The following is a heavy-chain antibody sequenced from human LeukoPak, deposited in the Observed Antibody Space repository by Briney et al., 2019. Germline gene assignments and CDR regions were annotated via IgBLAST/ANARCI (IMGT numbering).Heavy chain of an antibody. V-gene: IGHV6-1*01. CDR3: ARSLRNSYDY. CDR1: GDSVSSDSVI. J-gene: IGHJ4*02. Sequence: SQTLSLTCAISGDSVSSDSVIWNWIRQSPSRGLEWLGRTYYRSKWYNDYVISVKSRITINPDTSKNQFSLQLTSVTPEDTAMYYCARSLRNSYDYWGQGTLVTVSS. D-gene: IGHD2-15*01. CDR2: TYYRSKWYN.